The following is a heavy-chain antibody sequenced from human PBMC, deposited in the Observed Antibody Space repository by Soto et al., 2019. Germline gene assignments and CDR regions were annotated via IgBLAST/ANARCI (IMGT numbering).Heavy chain of an antibody. CDR2: ISGSGGST. V-gene: IGHV3-23*01. J-gene: IGHJ6*02. CDR1: GFTFSSYA. CDR3: AKDQDSYGPYYYGMDV. Sequence: GGSLKLSXAASGFTFSSYAMSWVRQAPGKGLEWVSAISGSGGSTYYADSVKGRFTISRDNSKNTLYLQMNSLRAEDTAVYYCAKDQDSYGPYYYGMDVWGQGTTVTVSS. D-gene: IGHD5-18*01.